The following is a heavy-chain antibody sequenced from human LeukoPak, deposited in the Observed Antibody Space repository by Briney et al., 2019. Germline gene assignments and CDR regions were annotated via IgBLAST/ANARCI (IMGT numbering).Heavy chain of an antibody. CDR3: ARQLLSAIAVADDADGDAFDI. J-gene: IGHJ3*02. CDR2: IYPGDSDT. CDR1: GYSFTSYW. Sequence: GESLKISCKGSGYSFTSYWIGWVRQMPGKGLEWMGVIYPGDSDTRYSPSFQGQVTISADKSISTAYLQWSSLKASDTAMYYCARQLLSAIAVADDADGDAFDIWGQGTMVTVSS. V-gene: IGHV5-51*01. D-gene: IGHD6-19*01.